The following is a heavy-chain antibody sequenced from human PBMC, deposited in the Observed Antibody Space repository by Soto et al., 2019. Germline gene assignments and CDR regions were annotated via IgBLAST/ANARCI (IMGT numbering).Heavy chain of an antibody. D-gene: IGHD1-1*01. J-gene: IGHJ5*02. CDR1: GGSIYSGTYY. V-gene: IGHV4-31*03. Sequence: SETLSLTCTVSGGSIYSGTYYWSWVRQHPGKGLEWIGYIYDSGTTYYNPSLKSRLTISVDTSKSQFSLTLTSVTAADTAVYYCARDQLEGNWFDPWGQGTLVTVSS. CDR2: IYDSGTT. CDR3: ARDQLEGNWFDP.